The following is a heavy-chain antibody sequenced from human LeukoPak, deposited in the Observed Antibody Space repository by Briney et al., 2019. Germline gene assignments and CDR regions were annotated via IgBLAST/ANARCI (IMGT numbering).Heavy chain of an antibody. CDR2: ISGSGGST. CDR3: AKGSRVVPAAHCDY. V-gene: IGHV3-23*01. CDR1: GFTFSSYA. J-gene: IGHJ4*02. Sequence: GGSLRLSCAASGFTFSSYAMSWVRQAPGKGLEWVSAISGSGGSTYYADSVKGRFTISRDNSKNTLYLQMNSLRAEDTAVYYCAKGSRVVPAAHCDYWGQGTLVTVSS. D-gene: IGHD2-2*01.